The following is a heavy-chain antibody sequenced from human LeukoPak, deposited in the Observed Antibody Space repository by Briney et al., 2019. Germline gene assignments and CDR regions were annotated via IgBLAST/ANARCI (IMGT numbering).Heavy chain of an antibody. CDR3: ARGSGSLVHFDY. CDR2: IIPMFGTA. D-gene: IGHD3-10*01. CDR1: GGTFSNYA. V-gene: IGHV1-69*01. Sequence: SVKVSCKASGGTFSNYAINWVRQAPGQGLEWMGGIIPMFGTAHYAQKFQGRVTITADESTSTAYMELSSLRSEDTAVYYCARGSGSLVHFDYWGQGTLVTVSS. J-gene: IGHJ4*02.